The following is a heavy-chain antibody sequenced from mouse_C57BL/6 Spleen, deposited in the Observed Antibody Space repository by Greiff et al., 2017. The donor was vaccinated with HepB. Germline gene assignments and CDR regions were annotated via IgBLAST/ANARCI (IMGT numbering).Heavy chain of an antibody. CDR2: INPNNGGT. CDR1: GYTFTDYY. Sequence: EVKLQESGPELVKPGASVKISCKASGYTFTDYYMNWVKQSHGKSLEWIGDINPNNGGTSYNQKFKGKATLTVDKSSSTAYMELRSLTSEDSAVYYCATYGSSYVYAMDYWGQGTSVTVSS. CDR3: ATYGSSYVYAMDY. V-gene: IGHV1-26*01. J-gene: IGHJ4*01. D-gene: IGHD1-1*01.